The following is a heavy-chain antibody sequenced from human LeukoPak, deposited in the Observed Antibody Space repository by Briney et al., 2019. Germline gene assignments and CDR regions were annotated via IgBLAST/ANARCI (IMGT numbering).Heavy chain of an antibody. D-gene: IGHD3-16*02. Sequence: PAETLSLTCAVSGGSISSSSYSWGWIRQPPGKGLEWFGTIYYSGITYYNPTLKSRITISVDTSKYQFSLRLSSVTAADTAMYYCARNATSRSFDVWGPGTMVSASS. V-gene: IGHV4-39*01. CDR1: GGSISSSSYS. CDR2: IYYSGIT. CDR3: ARNATSRSFDV. J-gene: IGHJ3*01.